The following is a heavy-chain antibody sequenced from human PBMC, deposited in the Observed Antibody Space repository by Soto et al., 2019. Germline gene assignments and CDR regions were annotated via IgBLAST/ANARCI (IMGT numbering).Heavy chain of an antibody. Sequence: GASVKVSCKASGGTFSSYAISWVRQAPGQGLEWMGGIIPIFGTANYAQKFQGRVTITADESTSTAYMELSSLRSEDTAVYYCASSLAYYYGPGSSGGMDVWGQGTTVTVSS. D-gene: IGHD3-10*01. CDR3: ASSLAYYYGPGSSGGMDV. CDR1: GGTFSSYA. CDR2: IIPIFGTA. V-gene: IGHV1-69*13. J-gene: IGHJ6*02.